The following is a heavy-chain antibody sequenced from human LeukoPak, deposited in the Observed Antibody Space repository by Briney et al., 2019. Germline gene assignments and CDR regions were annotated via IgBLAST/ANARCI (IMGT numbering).Heavy chain of an antibody. D-gene: IGHD3-3*01. Sequence: PGGSLRLSCAASGFTFSSYAMHWVRQAPGKGLDYVSAISSNGGSTYYANSVKGRFTISRDNSKNTLYLQMGSLRAEDMAVYYCARMYYDFWSGIRGDYYYYMDVWGKGTTVTVSS. CDR1: GFTFSSYA. J-gene: IGHJ6*03. V-gene: IGHV3-64*01. CDR3: ARMYYDFWSGIRGDYYYYMDV. CDR2: ISSNGGST.